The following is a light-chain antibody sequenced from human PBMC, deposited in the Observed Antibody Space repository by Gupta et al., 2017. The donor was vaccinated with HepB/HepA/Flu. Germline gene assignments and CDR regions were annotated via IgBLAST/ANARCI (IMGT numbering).Light chain of an antibody. CDR1: QSVSRY. CDR2: DAS. V-gene: IGKV3-11*01. Sequence: EIVLTQSPVPLSLSPGERATLACRASQSVSRYLAWYQQKPGQPPSLLVFDASNRATGVPARFSGSGSGTDFTLTISSLEPEDFAVYYCQQRSNWPLTFGGGTRVEIK. J-gene: IGKJ4*01. CDR3: QQRSNWPLT.